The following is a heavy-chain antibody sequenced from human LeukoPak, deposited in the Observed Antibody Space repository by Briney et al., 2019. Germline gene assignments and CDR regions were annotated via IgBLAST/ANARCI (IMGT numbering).Heavy chain of an antibody. Sequence: ASVKVSCKVSGYTLTELSMHWVRQAPGKGLEWMGGFDPEDGETIYAQEFQGRVTMTEDTSTDTAYMELSSLRSEDTAVYYCATFGRVYDSSGYYGWGQGTLVTVSS. CDR2: FDPEDGET. D-gene: IGHD3-22*01. CDR1: GYTLTELS. J-gene: IGHJ4*02. V-gene: IGHV1-24*01. CDR3: ATFGRVYDSSGYYG.